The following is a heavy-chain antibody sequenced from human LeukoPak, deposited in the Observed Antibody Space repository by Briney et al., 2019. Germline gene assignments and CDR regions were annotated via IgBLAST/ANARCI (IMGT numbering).Heavy chain of an antibody. V-gene: IGHV3-21*01. CDR2: INNVGSHI. J-gene: IGHJ4*02. CDR1: GFTFSSSA. CDR3: ARDPTRWLRYGYFDY. Sequence: GGSLRLSCAASGFTFSSSAMNWVRQAPGKGLEWVSSINNVGSHIYYADSVKGRFTIPRDNAKNSLYLQMNSLRAEDTAVYYCARDPTRWLRYGYFDYWGQGTLVTVSS. D-gene: IGHD5-12*01.